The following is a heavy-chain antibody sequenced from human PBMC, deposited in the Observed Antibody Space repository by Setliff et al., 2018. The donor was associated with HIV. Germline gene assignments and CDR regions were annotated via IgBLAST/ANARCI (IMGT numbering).Heavy chain of an antibody. D-gene: IGHD2-21*01. Sequence: ASVKVSCKTSGYSFTNYDINWVRQAAGQGLEWLGWINPSNGKTGYAERFQDRVTIRKDTSINTVYMELRSLRSDDTAVYYCARESRGEALGSAPDYWGPGTQVTVSS. J-gene: IGHJ4*02. CDR3: ARESRGEALGSAPDY. CDR1: GYSFTNYD. CDR2: INPSNGKT. V-gene: IGHV1-8*03.